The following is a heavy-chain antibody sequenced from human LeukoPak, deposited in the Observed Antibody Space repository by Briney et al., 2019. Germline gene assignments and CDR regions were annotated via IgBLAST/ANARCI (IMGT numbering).Heavy chain of an antibody. CDR2: IKSKIDGGTT. CDR3: TTLAMVRGVRDY. CDR1: GFTFSNAW. J-gene: IGHJ4*02. V-gene: IGHV3-15*01. D-gene: IGHD3-10*01. Sequence: GGPLRLSCAASGFTFSNAWMSWVRQAPGKGLEWVGRIKSKIDGGTTDYAAPVKGRFTISRDDSKNTLYLQMNSLKTEDTAVYYCTTLAMVRGVRDYWGQGTLVTVSS.